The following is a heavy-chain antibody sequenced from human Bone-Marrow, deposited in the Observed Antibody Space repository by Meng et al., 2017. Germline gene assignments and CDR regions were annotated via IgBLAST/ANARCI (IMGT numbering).Heavy chain of an antibody. J-gene: IGHJ5*02. CDR2: IYTSGST. Sequence: WGSLSLTCTVSGGSISSYYWSWIRQPAGKGLEWIGRIYTSGSTNYNPSLKSRVTMSVDTSKNQFSLKLSSVTAADTAVYYCARDLTREEDYGDYVHRGDWFDPWGQGTLVTVSS. D-gene: IGHD4-17*01. V-gene: IGHV4-4*07. CDR3: ARDLTREEDYGDYVHRGDWFDP. CDR1: GGSISSYY.